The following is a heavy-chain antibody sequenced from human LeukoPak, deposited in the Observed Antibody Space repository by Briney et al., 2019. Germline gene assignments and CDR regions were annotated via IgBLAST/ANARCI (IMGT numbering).Heavy chain of an antibody. V-gene: IGHV3-30*03. CDR3: ARDLSGKYCVDS. CDR1: GFTFTSYG. CDR2: IAYDGSNK. Sequence: GGSLRLSCAASGFTFTSYGMHWVRQAPGKGLEWVAVIAYDGSNKYYADSVKGRFTISRDNSKNTLPLQMNSLRAEDTAVYYCARDLSGKYCVDSWGQGTLVTVSS. D-gene: IGHD1-26*01. J-gene: IGHJ4*02.